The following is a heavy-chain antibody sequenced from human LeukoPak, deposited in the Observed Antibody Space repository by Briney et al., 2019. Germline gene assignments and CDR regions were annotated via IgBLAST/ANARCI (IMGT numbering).Heavy chain of an antibody. V-gene: IGHV3-30*02. CDR2: IRYDGSNK. CDR1: GFTFSSYG. J-gene: IGHJ4*02. Sequence: GGSLRLSCAASGFTFSSYGMHWVRQAPGKGLEWVAFIRYDGSNKYYADSVRGRFTISRDNSKNTLYLQMNSLRAEDTAVYYCAKDPGSGLTRYFDYWGQGTLVTVSS. D-gene: IGHD3-10*01. CDR3: AKDPGSGLTRYFDY.